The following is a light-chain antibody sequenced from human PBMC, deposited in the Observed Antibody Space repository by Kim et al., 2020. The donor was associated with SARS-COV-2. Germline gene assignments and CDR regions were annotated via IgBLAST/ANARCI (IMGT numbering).Light chain of an antibody. CDR2: YDS. V-gene: IGLV3-21*01. J-gene: IGLJ2*01. Sequence: APGKTATITCGGEKIGSKRVHWYQQKPGQAPVLVIYYDSDRPSGIPERFSGSNSGNTATLTINGVEAGDEADYCCQVWDSSTYHVVFGGGTQLTVL. CDR3: QVWDSSTYHVV. CDR1: KIGSKR.